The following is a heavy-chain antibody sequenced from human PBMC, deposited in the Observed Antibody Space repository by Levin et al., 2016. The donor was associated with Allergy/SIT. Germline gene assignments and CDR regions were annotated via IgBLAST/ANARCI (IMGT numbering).Heavy chain of an antibody. Sequence: WVRQAPGQGLEWMGIINPSGGSTTYAQKFQGRVTMTRDTSTSTVYMELSSLRSEDTAVYYCARDRGTSGAHFDYWGQGTLVTVSS. V-gene: IGHV1-46*01. D-gene: IGHD1-26*01. J-gene: IGHJ4*02. CDR3: ARDRGTSGAHFDY. CDR2: INPSGGST.